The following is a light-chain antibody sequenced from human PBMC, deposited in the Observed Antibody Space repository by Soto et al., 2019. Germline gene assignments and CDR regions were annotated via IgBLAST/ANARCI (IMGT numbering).Light chain of an antibody. CDR3: QQYNNWT. CDR2: GAS. CDR1: QSVSSSY. V-gene: IGKV3-15*01. Sequence: IVLTQSPAILALSPGDRANLSCRASQSVSSSYLAWYQHKPGQAPRLLIYGASTRATGIPARFSGSGSGTEFNLTISSLQSEDFAVYYCQQYNNWTFGQGTKV. J-gene: IGKJ1*01.